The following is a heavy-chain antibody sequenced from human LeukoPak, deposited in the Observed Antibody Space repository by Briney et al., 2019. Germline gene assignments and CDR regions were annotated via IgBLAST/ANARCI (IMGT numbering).Heavy chain of an antibody. CDR2: INHSGST. CDR3: ARRGYVTNGHYYGMDV. Sequence: KSSETLSLTCAVYGGSFSGYYWSWIRQPPGKGLEWIGEINHSGSTNYNPSLKSRVTISVDTSKNQFSLKLSSVTAADTAVYYCARRGYVTNGHYYGMDVWGQGTTVTVSS. D-gene: IGHD3-16*01. CDR1: GGSFSGYY. J-gene: IGHJ6*02. V-gene: IGHV4-34*01.